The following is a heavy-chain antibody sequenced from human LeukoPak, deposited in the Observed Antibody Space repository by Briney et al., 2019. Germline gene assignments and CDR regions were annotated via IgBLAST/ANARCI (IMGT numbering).Heavy chain of an antibody. CDR1: GGSISSSSYY. V-gene: IGHV4-39*01. CDR2: IYYSGST. D-gene: IGHD2-15*01. J-gene: IGHJ4*02. Sequence: PSETLSLTCTVSGGSISSSSYYWGWLRQPPGTGLEWIGSIYYSGSTYYNPSLKSRVTISVDTSKNQFSLKLSSVTAADTAVYYCARHYGGGGWRWGQGTLVTVSS. CDR3: ARHYGGGGWR.